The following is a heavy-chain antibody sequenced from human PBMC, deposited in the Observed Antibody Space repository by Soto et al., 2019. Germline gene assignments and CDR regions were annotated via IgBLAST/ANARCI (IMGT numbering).Heavy chain of an antibody. D-gene: IGHD4-17*01. CDR2: INPNSGGT. CDR3: ARESGGTTATLDYYYFHMDV. Sequence: QGQLVQSGAEVKKPGASVRVSCKASGYSFSAYYIHWMRQAPGQGLEWMGWINPNSGGTKFAQKFQGWVTMTRDTSISTAYMELSRLKSDDTAVYFCARESGGTTATLDYYYFHMDVWGKGTTVTVSS. V-gene: IGHV1-2*04. J-gene: IGHJ6*03. CDR1: GYSFSAYY.